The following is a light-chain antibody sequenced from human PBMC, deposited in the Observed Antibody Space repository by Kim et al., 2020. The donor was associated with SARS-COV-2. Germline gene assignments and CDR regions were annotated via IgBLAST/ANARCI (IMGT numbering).Light chain of an antibody. CDR3: AAWDDSPNGPV. CDR2: SEN. J-gene: IGLJ3*02. V-gene: IGLV1-44*01. Sequence: QSVLTQPPSASGTPGQRVTISCSGSSSNIGSNTVNWYQQFPGTAPKVLIYSENQRPSGVPDRFTASKSGTSASLAISGLQSEDEADYYCAAWDDSPNGPVFGGGTKLTVL. CDR1: SSNIGSNT.